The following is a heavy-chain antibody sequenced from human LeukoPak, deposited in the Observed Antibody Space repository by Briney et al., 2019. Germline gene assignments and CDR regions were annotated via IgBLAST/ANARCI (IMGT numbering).Heavy chain of an antibody. J-gene: IGHJ6*03. CDR1: GGSFSGYY. D-gene: IGHD3-10*01. V-gene: IGHV4-34*01. CDR3: ARGLNRESPYYMDV. CDR2: INHSGST. Sequence: PSETLSLTCAVYGGSFSGYYWSWIRQPPGKGLEWIGEINHSGSTNYNPSLKSRVTISVDTSKNQFSLKLSSVTAADTAVYYCARGLNRESPYYMDVWGKGTTVTVSS.